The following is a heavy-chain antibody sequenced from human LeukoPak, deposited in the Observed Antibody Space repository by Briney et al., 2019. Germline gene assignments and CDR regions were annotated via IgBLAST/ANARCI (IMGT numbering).Heavy chain of an antibody. Sequence: HSGGSLRLSCAASGFTFSSYSMNWVRQAPGKGLEWVAAITDNGNTTYYADSVKGRFTISRDNSKNTLYLQMNSLRAEDTAVYYCATLRLSDHFDYWGQGTLVTVSS. CDR1: GFTFSSYS. D-gene: IGHD2-15*01. V-gene: IGHV3-23*01. CDR2: ITDNGNTT. CDR3: ATLRLSDHFDY. J-gene: IGHJ4*02.